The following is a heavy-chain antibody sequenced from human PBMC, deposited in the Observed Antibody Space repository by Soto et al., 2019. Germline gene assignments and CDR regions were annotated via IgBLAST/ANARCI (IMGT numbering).Heavy chain of an antibody. CDR1: GYTFTSYY. V-gene: IGHV1-46*01. Sequence: ASVKVSCKASGYTFTSYYMHWVRQAPGQGLEWMGIINPSGGSTSYAQKFQGRVTMTRDTSTSTVYMELSSLRSEDTAVYYWARYRSSTSRPSWFDPWGQGTIVTVSS. J-gene: IGHJ5*02. CDR2: INPSGGST. CDR3: ARYRSSTSRPSWFDP. D-gene: IGHD2-2*01.